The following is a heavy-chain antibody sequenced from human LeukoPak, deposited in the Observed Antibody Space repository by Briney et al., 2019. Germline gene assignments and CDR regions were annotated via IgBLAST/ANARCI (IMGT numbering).Heavy chain of an antibody. CDR2: ISSGSSTI. V-gene: IGHV3-11*04. Sequence: GGSLRLSCEASGLFLNDYQMSWIRQAPGKGLEWVSYISSGSSTIHYADSVKGRFTISRDNAKNSVYLQMNSLRAEDTAVYYCARRCSSTSCLQFWGQGTLVTVSS. CDR3: ARRCSSTSCLQF. J-gene: IGHJ4*02. CDR1: GLFLNDYQ. D-gene: IGHD2-2*01.